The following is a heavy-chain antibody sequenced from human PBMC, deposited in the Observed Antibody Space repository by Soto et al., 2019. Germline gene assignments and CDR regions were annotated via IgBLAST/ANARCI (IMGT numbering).Heavy chain of an antibody. CDR3: ARDFYCSGGSCSGYNWFDP. V-gene: IGHV3-33*01. J-gene: IGHJ5*02. CDR1: VFTCSSYG. Sequence: GSLRLSGAASVFTCSSYGMHWVRQAPGKGLEWVAVIWYDGSNKYYADSVKGRFTISRDNSKNTLYLQMNSLRAEDTAVYYCARDFYCSGGSCSGYNWFDPWGQGTLVTVSS. D-gene: IGHD2-15*01. CDR2: IWYDGSNK.